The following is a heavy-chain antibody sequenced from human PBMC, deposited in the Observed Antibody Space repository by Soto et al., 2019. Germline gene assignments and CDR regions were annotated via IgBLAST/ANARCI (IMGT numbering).Heavy chain of an antibody. CDR3: ATSWDYYGSQEA. V-gene: IGHV3-30-3*01. CDR1: GFTFSNYA. CDR2: MSYAGSNE. Sequence: QVQLVDSWGVVVQPGRSLRLSCTASGFTFSNYAIHWVRQAPGKRLEWVAVMSYAGSNEYYADSVKGRFTSSRDNSKNTSYLQMNSLRVEDTAVYYCATSWDYYGSQEAWGQWTMVTVSS. D-gene: IGHD3-10*01. J-gene: IGHJ3*01.